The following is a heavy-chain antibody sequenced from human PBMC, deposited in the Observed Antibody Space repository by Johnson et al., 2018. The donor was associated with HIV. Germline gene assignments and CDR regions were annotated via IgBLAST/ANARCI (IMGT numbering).Heavy chain of an antibody. V-gene: IGHV3-74*01. D-gene: IGHD1-26*01. CDR2: INSDGSST. CDR3: AKLVGATPGALDI. J-gene: IGHJ3*02. CDR1: GFTFSSYW. Sequence: VQLVESGGGLVQPGGSLRLSCAASGFTFSSYWMHWVRQAPGKGLVWVSRINSDGSSTSYADSVKGRFTISRDNAKNTLYLQMNRLRTEDTALYYCAKLVGATPGALDIWGQGTRVTVSS.